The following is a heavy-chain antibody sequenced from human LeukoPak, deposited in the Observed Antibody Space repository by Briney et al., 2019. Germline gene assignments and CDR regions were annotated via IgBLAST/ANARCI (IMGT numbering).Heavy chain of an antibody. CDR3: ASHYYGDLSPHYYGMDV. CDR1: GFTFSSYS. J-gene: IGHJ6*02. Sequence: GGSLRLSCAASGFTFSSYSMNWVRQAPGKGLEWVSSISSSSSYIYYADSVKGRFTISRDNAKNSLYLQMNSLRAEDTAVYYCASHYYGDLSPHYYGMDVWGQGTTVTVSS. D-gene: IGHD4-17*01. V-gene: IGHV3-21*01. CDR2: ISSSSSYI.